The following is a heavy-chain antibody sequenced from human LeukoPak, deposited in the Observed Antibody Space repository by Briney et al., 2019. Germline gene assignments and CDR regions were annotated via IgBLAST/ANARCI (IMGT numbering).Heavy chain of an antibody. CDR1: GVTFSSYD. V-gene: IGHV3-48*03. CDR2: VSRCDGTR. D-gene: IGHD1-14*01. CDR3: VSSVTGSRSNWDHYYYMDV. Sequence: PGGSLRLSCTASGVTFSSYDVNWVRQAPGKGLEWVSYVSRCDGTRYYADSVNGRFTIPGDNAKNSVYLQMNCLRADDTGVYYCVSSVTGSRSNWDHYYYMDVWGKGTTVTVSS. J-gene: IGHJ6*03.